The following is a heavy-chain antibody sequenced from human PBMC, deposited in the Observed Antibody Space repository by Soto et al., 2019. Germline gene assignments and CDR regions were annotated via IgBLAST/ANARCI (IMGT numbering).Heavy chain of an antibody. Sequence: ASVKVSCKASGGTFSSYAIGWVRQAPGQGLEWMGGIIPIFGTANYAQKFQGRVTITADESTSTAYMELSSLRSEDTAVYYCARDSADYGGNWFDPWGQGTLVTVSS. CDR1: GGTFSSYA. CDR3: ARDSADYGGNWFDP. V-gene: IGHV1-69*13. J-gene: IGHJ5*02. D-gene: IGHD4-17*01. CDR2: IIPIFGTA.